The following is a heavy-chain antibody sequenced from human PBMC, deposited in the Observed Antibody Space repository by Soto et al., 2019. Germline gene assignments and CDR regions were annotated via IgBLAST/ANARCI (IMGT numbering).Heavy chain of an antibody. Sequence: SVKVSCKASGGSFGNSAINWVRQTPGQGLEWLGGFIPVYRTLNYAQKFQGRVTITADESTGTAYMTLSSLASDDTAVYYCATGVIWVGYFTVDSWGQGSRVTV. V-gene: IGHV1-69*13. CDR3: ATGVIWVGYFTVDS. CDR2: FIPVYRTL. J-gene: IGHJ4*02. D-gene: IGHD3-3*01. CDR1: GGSFGNSA.